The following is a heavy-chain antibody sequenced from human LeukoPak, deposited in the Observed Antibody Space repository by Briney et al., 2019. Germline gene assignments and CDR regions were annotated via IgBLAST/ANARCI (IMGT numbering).Heavy chain of an antibody. CDR1: GGSFSGYY. J-gene: IGHJ6*03. V-gene: IGHV4-34*01. CDR2: INHSGST. D-gene: IGHD3-9*01. Sequence: SETLSLTCAVYGGSFSGYYWSWIRQPPGKGLEWIGEINHSGSTNYNPSLKSRVAISIGTSNNHFSLKLSSVTAADRAVYYCAITHYDILTGYHKYMDVWGKGTTVSISS. CDR3: AITHYDILTGYHKYMDV.